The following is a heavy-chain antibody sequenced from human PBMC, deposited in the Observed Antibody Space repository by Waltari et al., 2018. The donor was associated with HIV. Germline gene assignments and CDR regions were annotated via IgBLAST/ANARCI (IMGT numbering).Heavy chain of an antibody. CDR1: GYTFSDES. J-gene: IGHJ5*02. D-gene: IGHD3-22*01. Sequence: QVQLVQSGAEVKKPGASVTVSCKASGYTFSDESMYWVRQVPGQGLDWMGWINPNSGGTRYAEKFQGRVTMTRDTSISTAYMELSRLRFDDTAVYYCTRVFRGTVNYFDSRLGHWGQGTLVTVSS. V-gene: IGHV1-2*02. CDR2: INPNSGGT. CDR3: TRVFRGTVNYFDSRLGH.